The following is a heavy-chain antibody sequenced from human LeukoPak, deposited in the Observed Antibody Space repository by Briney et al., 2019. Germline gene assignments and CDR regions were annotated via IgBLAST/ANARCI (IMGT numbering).Heavy chain of an antibody. D-gene: IGHD1-26*01. CDR3: AGQARSGSFSDY. J-gene: IGHJ4*02. Sequence: GGSLRLSCAASGFMFSTYWMTWVRQAPGKGLEWVSYISGSGATIHYADSVKGRFTISRDNAKNSLYLQMNSLRAEDTAVYYCAGQARSGSFSDYWGQGTLVTVSS. V-gene: IGHV3-48*04. CDR1: GFMFSTYW. CDR2: ISGSGATI.